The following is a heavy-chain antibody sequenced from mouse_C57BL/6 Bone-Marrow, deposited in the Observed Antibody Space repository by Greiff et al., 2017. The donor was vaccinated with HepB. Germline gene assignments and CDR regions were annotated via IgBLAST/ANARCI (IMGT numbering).Heavy chain of an antibody. V-gene: IGHV5-17*01. Sequence: EVHLVESGGGLVKPGGSLKLSCAASGFTFSDYGMHWVRQAPEKGLEWVAYISSGSSTIYYADTVMGRFTISRDNAKNTLFLQMTSLRSEDTAMYYCARKLTGNYFDYGGQGTTLTVSS. CDR1: GFTFSDYG. CDR2: ISSGSSTI. J-gene: IGHJ2*01. D-gene: IGHD4-1*01. CDR3: ARKLTGNYFDY.